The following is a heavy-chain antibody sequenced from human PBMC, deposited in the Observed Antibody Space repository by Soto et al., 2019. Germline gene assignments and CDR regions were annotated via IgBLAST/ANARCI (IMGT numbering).Heavy chain of an antibody. V-gene: IGHV3-7*01. Sequence: GGSLRLSCAASGFTFSSSWMSWVRQAPGKGLEWVANIKQDGSEKYYVDSVEGRFTIPRDNAKNTLSLQMNSLRAEDTAVYYCAREIYDDYDSSGFDHWGQGT. CDR1: GFTFSSSW. CDR3: AREIYDDYDSSGFDH. D-gene: IGHD3-22*01. J-gene: IGHJ4*02. CDR2: IKQDGSEK.